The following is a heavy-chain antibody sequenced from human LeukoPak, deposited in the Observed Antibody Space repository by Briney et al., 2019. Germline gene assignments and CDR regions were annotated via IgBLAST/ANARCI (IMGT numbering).Heavy chain of an antibody. D-gene: IGHD5-12*01. Sequence: GESLKISCKDSGHSFTSYWISWVRQMPGKGLEWMGIIYPGDSDTRYSPSFQGQVTISADKSISTAYLQWSSLKASDTAMYYCARYSGYEKYYFDYWGQGTLVTVSS. CDR3: ARYSGYEKYYFDY. J-gene: IGHJ4*02. CDR1: GHSFTSYW. CDR2: IYPGDSDT. V-gene: IGHV5-51*01.